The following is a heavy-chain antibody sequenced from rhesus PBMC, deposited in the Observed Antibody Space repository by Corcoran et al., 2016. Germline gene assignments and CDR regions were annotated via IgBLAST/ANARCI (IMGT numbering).Heavy chain of an antibody. D-gene: IGHD6-37*01. J-gene: IGHJ4*01. CDR3: ASMRYSGGWSDY. CDR2: ISGSSGST. CDR1: GGSISSNNW. V-gene: IGHV4-65*02. Sequence: QVQLQESGPGLVKPSETLSLTCAVSGGSISSNNWCSWFRQPPGKGLEWIGYISGSSGSTYYNPSLKSRVTISKDTSKNQFSLKLSSVTAADTAVYYCASMRYSGGWSDYWGQGVLVTVSS.